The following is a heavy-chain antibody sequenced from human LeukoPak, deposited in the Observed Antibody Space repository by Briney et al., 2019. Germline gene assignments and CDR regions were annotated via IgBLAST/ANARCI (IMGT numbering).Heavy chain of an antibody. CDR3: AIGPYSSGWLDYYYYMGV. J-gene: IGHJ6*03. Sequence: PGASVKVSCKASGGTFSSYAISWVRQAPGQGLEWMGGIIPIFGTANYAQKFQGRVTITTDESTSTAYMELSSLRSEDTAVYYCAIGPYSSGWLDYYYYMGVWGKGTTVTVSS. CDR1: GGTFSSYA. V-gene: IGHV1-69*05. CDR2: IIPIFGTA. D-gene: IGHD6-19*01.